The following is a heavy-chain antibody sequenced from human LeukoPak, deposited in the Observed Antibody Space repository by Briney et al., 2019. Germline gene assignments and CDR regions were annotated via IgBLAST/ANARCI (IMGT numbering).Heavy chain of an antibody. D-gene: IGHD2-2*01. J-gene: IGHJ5*02. Sequence: ASVKVSCKASGYTFTSYGISWVRQAPGQGLEWMGWISAYNGNTNYAQKLQGRVTMTTDTSTSTAYMELRSLRSDDTAVYYCAGRRRIRYCSSTSCYANWFDPWGQGTLVTVSS. CDR1: GYTFTSYG. CDR3: AGRRRIRYCSSTSCYANWFDP. CDR2: ISAYNGNT. V-gene: IGHV1-18*01.